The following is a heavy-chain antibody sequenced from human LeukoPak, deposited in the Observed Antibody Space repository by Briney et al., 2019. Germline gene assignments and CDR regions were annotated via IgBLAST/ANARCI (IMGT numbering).Heavy chain of an antibody. Sequence: SGGSLRLSCAASAFTLSTYAMSWVRQAPGKGLEWVSSISGSSTYIYYADSVKVRFTISRENAKNSLYLQMNSLRDEDMAVYYCARAGVVGSSNLDYWGQGTLVTVSS. CDR2: ISGSSTYI. D-gene: IGHD1-26*01. J-gene: IGHJ4*02. V-gene: IGHV3-21*01. CDR1: AFTLSTYA. CDR3: ARAGVVGSSNLDY.